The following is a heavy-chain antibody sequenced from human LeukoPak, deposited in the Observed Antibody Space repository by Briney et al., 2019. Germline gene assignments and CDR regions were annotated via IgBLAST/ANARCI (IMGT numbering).Heavy chain of an antibody. V-gene: IGHV3-23*01. CDR1: GFTFSIYA. Sequence: GGSLRLSCAASGFTFSIYAMSWVRQAPGKGLEWVSAISGSGGATYYADSVKGRFTISRDNAKNSLYLQMNSLRAEDTALYYCAKDGRIAAAAPDAFDIWGQGTMVTVSS. CDR3: AKDGRIAAAAPDAFDI. D-gene: IGHD6-13*01. J-gene: IGHJ3*02. CDR2: ISGSGGAT.